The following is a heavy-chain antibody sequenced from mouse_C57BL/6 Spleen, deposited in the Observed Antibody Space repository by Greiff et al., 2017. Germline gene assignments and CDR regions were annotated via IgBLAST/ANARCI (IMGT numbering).Heavy chain of an antibody. Sequence: EVHLVESGGGLVKPGGSLKLSCAASGFTFSSYAMSWVRQTPEKRLEWVATISDGGSYTYYPDNVKGRFTISRDNAKNNLYLQMSHLKSEDTAMYYCARDSGYYYGSSYGAFDYWGQGTTLTVSS. J-gene: IGHJ2*01. D-gene: IGHD1-1*01. V-gene: IGHV5-4*01. CDR1: GFTFSSYA. CDR2: ISDGGSYT. CDR3: ARDSGYYYGSSYGAFDY.